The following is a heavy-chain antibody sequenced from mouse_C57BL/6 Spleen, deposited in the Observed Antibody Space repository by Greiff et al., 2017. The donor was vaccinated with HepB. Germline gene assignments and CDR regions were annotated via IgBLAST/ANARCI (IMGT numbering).Heavy chain of an antibody. D-gene: IGHD1-1*01. Sequence: EVKLMESGPELVKPGASVKISCKASGYSFTDYNMNWVKQSNGKSLEWIGVINPNYGTTSYNQKFKGKATLTVDQSSSTAYMQLNSLTSEDSAVYYCAREGLLLRLAWFAYWGQGTTLTVSS. V-gene: IGHV1-39*01. J-gene: IGHJ2*01. CDR2: INPNYGTT. CDR3: AREGLLLRLAWFAY. CDR1: GYSFTDYN.